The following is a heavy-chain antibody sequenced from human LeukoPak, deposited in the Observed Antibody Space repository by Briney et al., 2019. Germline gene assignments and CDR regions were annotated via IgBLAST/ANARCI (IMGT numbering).Heavy chain of an antibody. Sequence: GASVKASCEASGNSLTGYYIHWVRQAPGQGLEWMGRINPDSGDSKYAQKFQGRVTMTRDTSISTVYMEMSSLRSDDTATYYCARRYCTNGVCYFDLGIIFDYWGQGTLVTVSS. CDR1: GNSLTGYY. V-gene: IGHV1-2*06. J-gene: IGHJ4*02. CDR2: INPDSGDS. D-gene: IGHD2-8*01. CDR3: ARRYCTNGVCYFDLGIIFDY.